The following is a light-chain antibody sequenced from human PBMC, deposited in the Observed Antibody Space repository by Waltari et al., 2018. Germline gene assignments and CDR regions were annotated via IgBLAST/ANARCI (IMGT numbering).Light chain of an antibody. CDR1: QSVSKY. Sequence: EIVLTQSPGTLSLSPGERATLSCRASQSVSKYLAWYQQKPGQAPRLSLYNASTRATGIPDRFSGSGSGTDFSLTISRLEPEDFAVYYCQKYVNLPATFGQGTKVEIK. CDR2: NAS. V-gene: IGKV3-20*01. CDR3: QKYVNLPAT. J-gene: IGKJ1*01.